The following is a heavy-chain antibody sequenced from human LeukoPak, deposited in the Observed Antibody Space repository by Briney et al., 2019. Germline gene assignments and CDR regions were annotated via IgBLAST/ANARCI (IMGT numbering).Heavy chain of an antibody. CDR1: GYTFNIHG. D-gene: IGHD6-19*01. CDR2: IGPSGDKT. Sequence: GGSLRLSCAASGYTFNIHGMNWVRQAPGKGPEWVSGIGPSGDKTYYADSMKGRFTISRDNSENTVYLQMNSLRVEDTALYYCAKDIDWLAFEDWGQGTLVTVSS. J-gene: IGHJ4*02. CDR3: AKDIDWLAFED. V-gene: IGHV3-23*01.